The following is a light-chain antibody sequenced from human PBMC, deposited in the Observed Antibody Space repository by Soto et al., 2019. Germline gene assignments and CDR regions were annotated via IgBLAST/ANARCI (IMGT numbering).Light chain of an antibody. J-gene: IGLJ2*01. V-gene: IGLV3-21*02. CDR3: QVWDSSSDHVV. CDR1: NIGSKS. CDR2: DDS. Sequence: SYELTQPPSVSVAPGQTARITCGGNNIGSKSLHWYQQKPGQAPVLVVYDDSDRPSGIPERFSGSNSGNTATLTISRVAAGDEADYYCQVWDSSSDHVVFGGGTKVTVL.